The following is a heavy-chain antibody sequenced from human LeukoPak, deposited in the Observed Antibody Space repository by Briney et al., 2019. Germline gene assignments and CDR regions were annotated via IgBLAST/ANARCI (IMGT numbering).Heavy chain of an antibody. CDR1: GGSISSGSYY. Sequence: KPSETLSLTCTVSGGSISSGSYYWSWIRQPAGKGQEWIGRIYTSGSTNYNPSLKSRVTISVDTSKNQFSLKLSSVTAADTAVYYCAREGGGSSSGEFDYWGQGTLVTVSS. V-gene: IGHV4-61*02. CDR3: AREGGGSSSGEFDY. D-gene: IGHD6-6*01. CDR2: IYTSGST. J-gene: IGHJ4*02.